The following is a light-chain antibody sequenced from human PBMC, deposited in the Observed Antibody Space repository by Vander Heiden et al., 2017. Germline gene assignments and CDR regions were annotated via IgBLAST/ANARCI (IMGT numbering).Light chain of an antibody. CDR3: SSRDKSGNRVL. CDR2: AQD. J-gene: IGLJ3*02. V-gene: IGLV3-19*01. Sequence: SSELAQPPALSVALGPTVRIPCHGEPLRRYSARLYQQKPGPAPRLVMYAQDRRPSGIPDRFSGSRSRDTASLTIAVAEAEDEADYYCSSRDKSGNRVLFGGGTKLSVL. CDR1: PLRRYS.